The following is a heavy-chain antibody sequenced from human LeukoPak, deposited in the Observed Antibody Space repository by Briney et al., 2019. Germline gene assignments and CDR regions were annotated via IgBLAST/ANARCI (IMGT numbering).Heavy chain of an antibody. V-gene: IGHV3-53*01. D-gene: IGHD6-19*01. CDR1: GFTVSSNY. J-gene: IGHJ4*02. Sequence: GGSLRLSCAASGFTVSSNYMSWVRQAPGKGLEWVSTIYSGGSTYYADSVKGRFTISRDNSKNTLYLQMNSLRGEDTAVYYCARNGYNSGWYRNWGQGTLVTVSS. CDR3: ARNGYNSGWYRN. CDR2: IYSGGST.